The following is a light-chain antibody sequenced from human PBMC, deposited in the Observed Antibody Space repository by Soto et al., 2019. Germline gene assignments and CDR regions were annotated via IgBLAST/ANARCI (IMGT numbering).Light chain of an antibody. J-gene: IGKJ5*01. CDR3: QQYGNPRIT. Sequence: IVMTQSPATLSVSPGGRATLSCRASHSISSELAWYQQQPGQAPRLLIYGASTRATGIPARFSGSGSETDFTLTISRLEPEDFALYFCQQYGNPRITFGQGTRLETK. CDR1: HSISSE. CDR2: GAS. V-gene: IGKV3-15*01.